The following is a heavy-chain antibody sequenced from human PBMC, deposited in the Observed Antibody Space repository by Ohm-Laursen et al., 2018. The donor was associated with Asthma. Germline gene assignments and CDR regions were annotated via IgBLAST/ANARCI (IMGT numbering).Heavy chain of an antibody. CDR3: ARVAAAAGHCDH. V-gene: IGHV1-69*01. CDR2: IIPIFGTA. D-gene: IGHD6-13*01. CDR1: GGTFSSYA. J-gene: IGHJ4*02. Sequence: GSSVKVSCKASGGTFSSYAISWVRQAPGQGLEWMGGIIPIFGTANYAQKFQGRVTITADEPTSTAYLELTSLRYEDTAVYYCARVAAAAGHCDHWGQGTLVTVSS.